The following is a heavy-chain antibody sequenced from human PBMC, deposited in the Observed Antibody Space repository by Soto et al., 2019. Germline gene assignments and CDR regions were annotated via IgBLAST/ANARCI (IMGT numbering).Heavy chain of an antibody. D-gene: IGHD2-2*01. CDR3: ARHAGQDLYYMDA. V-gene: IGHV3-64*01. CDR1: VFTFSDYA. Sequence: GGSLRLSCAASVFTFSDYAMGWVRQAPGKGLEYVSCISSNRIDTYYANSVQGRFTISRDNSQNTVYLQIDSLRPEDMAVYYCARHAGQDLYYMDAWGQGIPVTVSS. J-gene: IGHJ6*03. CDR2: ISSNRIDT.